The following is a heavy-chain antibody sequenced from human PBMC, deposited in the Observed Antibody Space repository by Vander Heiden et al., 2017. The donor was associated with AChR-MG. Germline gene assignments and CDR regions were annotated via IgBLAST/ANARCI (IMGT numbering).Heavy chain of an antibody. CDR2: IRSKANSYAT. V-gene: IGHV3-73*02. D-gene: IGHD4-17*01. Sequence: EVQLVESGGGLFQPGGPLKLPCAASGFTFVGPPIHWVRQASGKGLEWVGRIRSKANSYATAYAASVKGRFTISRDDSKNTAYLQMNSLKTEDTAVYYCTRLSPHPDYGGFHAFDIWGQGTMVIVSS. CDR1: GFTFVGPP. CDR3: TRLSPHPDYGGFHAFDI. J-gene: IGHJ3*02.